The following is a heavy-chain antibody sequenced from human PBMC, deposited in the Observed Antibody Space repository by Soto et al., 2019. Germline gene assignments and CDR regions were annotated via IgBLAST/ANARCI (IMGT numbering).Heavy chain of an antibody. CDR3: ARGPPLYYYYYYYMDV. V-gene: IGHV1-8*01. CDR2: MNPNSGNT. Sequence: QVQLVQSGAEVKKPGASVKVSCKASGYTFTSYDINWVRQATGQGLEWMGWMNPNSGNTGYAQKFQGRVTMTRNTSISTAYMELSSLRSEDTAVYYCARGPPLYYYYYYYMDVWGKGTTVTVSS. CDR1: GYTFTSYD. J-gene: IGHJ6*03.